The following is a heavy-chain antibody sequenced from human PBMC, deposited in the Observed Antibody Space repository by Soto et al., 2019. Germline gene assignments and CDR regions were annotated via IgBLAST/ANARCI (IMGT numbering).Heavy chain of an antibody. J-gene: IGHJ4*02. Sequence: GASVKVSCLASGYTFTSYGISWVRQAPGQGLEWMGWISAYNGNTNYAQKLQGRVTMTTDTSTSTAYMELRSLRSDDTATYYCGKGVMPQPEGCDYWGQGTRVTVSS. CDR3: GKGVMPQPEGCDY. CDR1: GYTFTSYG. D-gene: IGHD3-16*01. CDR2: ISAYNGNT. V-gene: IGHV1-18*01.